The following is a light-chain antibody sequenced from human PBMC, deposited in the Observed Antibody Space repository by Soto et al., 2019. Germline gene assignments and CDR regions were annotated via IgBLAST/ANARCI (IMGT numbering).Light chain of an antibody. CDR2: DAS. V-gene: IGKV3-20*01. Sequence: EIVLTPSPCALSLSTRERATLSCMASQGVSTSYLAWYQQIPGQAPRLLIYDASSRATGIPDRFSGSGSGTDFTLTISRLEPEDFAVYYCQQYGTSHPTFGQGTKVDIK. J-gene: IGKJ1*01. CDR1: QGVSTSY. CDR3: QQYGTSHPT.